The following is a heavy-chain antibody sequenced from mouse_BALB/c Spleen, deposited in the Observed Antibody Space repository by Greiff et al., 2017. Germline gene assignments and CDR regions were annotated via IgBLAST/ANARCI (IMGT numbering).Heavy chain of an antibody. V-gene: IGHV4-2*02. D-gene: IGHD2-14*01. CDR3: ARLLYRGAMDY. J-gene: IGHJ4*01. CDR2: INPGSSTI. CDR1: GFDFSRYW. Sequence: EVKVVESGGGLVQPGGSLNLSCAASGFDFSRYWMSWARQAPGKGQEWIGEINPGSSTINYTPSLKDKFIISRDNAKNTLYLQMSKVRSEDTALYYCARLLYRGAMDYWGQGTSVTVSS.